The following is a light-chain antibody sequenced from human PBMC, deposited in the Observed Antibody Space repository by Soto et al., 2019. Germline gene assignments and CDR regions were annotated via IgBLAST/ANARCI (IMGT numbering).Light chain of an antibody. J-gene: IGKJ4*01. Sequence: EIVLTQSPGTLSLSPEERATLSCRASQSVSSTYLAWYQQKPGQAPRLLIYDASNRATGIPARFSGSGSGTDFTITISSLETEDSAVYYCQQYDIWPPLNFGGGTKG. CDR2: DAS. CDR3: QQYDIWPPLN. V-gene: IGKV3-20*01. CDR1: QSVSSTY.